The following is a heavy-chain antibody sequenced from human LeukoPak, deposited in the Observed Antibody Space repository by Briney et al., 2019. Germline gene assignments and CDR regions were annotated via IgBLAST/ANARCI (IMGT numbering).Heavy chain of an antibody. CDR1: GFTFSAYA. Sequence: GGSLRLSCAASGFTFSAYAMSWVRHTPGKGLEWVSGISSGGNTQYTDSVKGRFTVSRDNSKNTLHLQMDSLRAEDTTIYYCTKDRRQWVVPYFDSWGQGTVVTVSS. D-gene: IGHD6-19*01. CDR2: ISSGGNT. V-gene: IGHV3-23*01. J-gene: IGHJ4*02. CDR3: TKDRRQWVVPYFDS.